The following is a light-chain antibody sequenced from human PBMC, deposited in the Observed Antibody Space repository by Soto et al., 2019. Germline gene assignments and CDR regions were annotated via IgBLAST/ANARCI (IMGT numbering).Light chain of an antibody. CDR2: DAS. J-gene: IGKJ1*01. V-gene: IGKV3-11*01. Sequence: EIVLTQSPATLSLSPGERVTLSCRASQSVSSNLAWYQQKPGQAPRLLIYDASNRATGIPARFSGSGSGTDFTLTISSLEPEDFAVYYCQQRSNWPWTFGQGTKVEIK. CDR3: QQRSNWPWT. CDR1: QSVSSN.